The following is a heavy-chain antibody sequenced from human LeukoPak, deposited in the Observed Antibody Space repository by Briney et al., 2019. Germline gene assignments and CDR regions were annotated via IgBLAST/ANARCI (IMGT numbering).Heavy chain of an antibody. Sequence: GESLKISCKGSGFSFTSYWISWVRQMPGTGLEWMGRIDSSDSYTNYSPSFQGHVTISADKSISTAYLQWSSLEAADTTVYYWARPGGLSGTIQQQLHYWGQGTLVTVSS. CDR3: ARPGGLSGTIQQQLHY. CDR2: IDSSDSYT. V-gene: IGHV5-10-1*01. J-gene: IGHJ4*02. CDR1: GFSFTSYW. D-gene: IGHD6-13*01.